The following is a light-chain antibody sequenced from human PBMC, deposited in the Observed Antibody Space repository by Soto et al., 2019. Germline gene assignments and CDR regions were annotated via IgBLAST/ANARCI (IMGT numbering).Light chain of an antibody. V-gene: IGLV2-8*01. CDR1: SSDVGANNY. CDR2: EVT. Sequence: QSALTQPPSASGSPGQSVTISCSGTSSDVGANNYVSWYQQHPGKAPKLMMYEVTKRPSGVPDRFSGSKSGNTASLTVSGLQADDEADSYCSTFGGSKVFGGGTKLTVL. J-gene: IGLJ2*01. CDR3: STFGGSKV.